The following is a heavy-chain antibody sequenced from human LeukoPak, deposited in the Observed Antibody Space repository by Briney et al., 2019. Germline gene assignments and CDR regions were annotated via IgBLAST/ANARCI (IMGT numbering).Heavy chain of an antibody. V-gene: IGHV4-39*07. J-gene: IGHJ3*02. D-gene: IGHD6-19*01. Sequence: PSETLSLTCSVSGGSVSSNNYYWGCIRQPPGKGLEWIGSIYYSESTYYNPSLKSRVTISVDTSKNQFSLKLSSVTAADTAVYYCAPSSGWFRDAFDIWGQGTMVTVSS. CDR1: GGSVSSNNYY. CDR3: APSSGWFRDAFDI. CDR2: IYYSEST.